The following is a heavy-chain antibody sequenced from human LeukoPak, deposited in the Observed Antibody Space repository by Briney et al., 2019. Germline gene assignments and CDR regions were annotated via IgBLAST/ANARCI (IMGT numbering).Heavy chain of an antibody. D-gene: IGHD2-15*01. V-gene: IGHV3-30*04. J-gene: IGHJ4*02. CDR3: PTKISDDFDY. CDR1: GFTFSSYA. CDR2: ISHDGNTK. Sequence: GGSLRLSCAASGFTFSSYAMSWVRQAPGKGLEWVAVISHDGNTKFYADSVKGRFTISRDNSRNTLYLQMNSLGPEDTAVYYCPTKISDDFDYWGQGTLVTVSS.